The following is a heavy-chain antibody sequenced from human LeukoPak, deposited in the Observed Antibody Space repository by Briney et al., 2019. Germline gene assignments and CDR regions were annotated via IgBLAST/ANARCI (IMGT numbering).Heavy chain of an antibody. D-gene: IGHD3-22*01. Sequence: SGPTLVNPTQTPTLTCTFSGFSLSTSGMRVSWIRQPPGKALEWLARIDWDDDKFYSTSLMTRLTISKDTSKNQVVLTMTNMDPVDTATYYCARIRPQYYDSSGYYDYWGQGTLVTVSS. CDR1: GFSLSTSGMR. J-gene: IGHJ4*02. CDR3: ARIRPQYYDSSGYYDY. CDR2: IDWDDDK. V-gene: IGHV2-70*04.